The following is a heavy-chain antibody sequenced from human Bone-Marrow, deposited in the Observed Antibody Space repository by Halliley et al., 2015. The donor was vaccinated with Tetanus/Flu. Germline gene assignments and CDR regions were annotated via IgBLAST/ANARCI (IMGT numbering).Heavy chain of an antibody. D-gene: IGHD2-2*01. Sequence: SLRLSCAASGFTFSRHWMHWVRQAPGKGPVCVARIKSDGSYRDYADFVKGRFTISRDNAKTILYLQMNSLSADDTAVYCCVRDDDAFGLGSWGQGTLVSLSS. J-gene: IGHJ4*02. V-gene: IGHV3-74*01. CDR1: GFTFSRHW. CDR2: IKSDGSYR. CDR3: VRDDDAFGLGS.